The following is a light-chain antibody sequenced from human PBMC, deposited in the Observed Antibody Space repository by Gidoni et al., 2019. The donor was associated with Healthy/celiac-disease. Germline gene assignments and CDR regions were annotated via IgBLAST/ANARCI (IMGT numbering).Light chain of an antibody. CDR1: KDISNY. CDR3: QQYDNLLPLT. V-gene: IGKV1-33*01. CDR2: DAS. J-gene: IGKJ4*01. Sequence: DIQMTQSPSSLSASVGDRVTITCQASKDISNYLNWYQQKPGKAPKLLIYDASNLETGVPSRFSGSGSGTDFTFPISSLQPEDIATYYCQQYDNLLPLTFGGGTKVEIK.